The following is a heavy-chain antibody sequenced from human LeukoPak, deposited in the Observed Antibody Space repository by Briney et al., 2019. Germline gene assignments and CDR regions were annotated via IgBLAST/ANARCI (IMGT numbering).Heavy chain of an antibody. CDR1: GYTFTSYG. Sequence: ASVKVSCKASGYTFTSYGISWVRQAPGQGLEWMGWISAYNGNTNYAQKLQGRVTMTTDTSTSTAYMELRSLRSDDTAVYYCAGEEYSSSFYYYYYGMDVWGQGTTVTVSS. D-gene: IGHD6-6*01. CDR2: ISAYNGNT. V-gene: IGHV1-18*01. J-gene: IGHJ6*02. CDR3: AGEEYSSSFYYYYYGMDV.